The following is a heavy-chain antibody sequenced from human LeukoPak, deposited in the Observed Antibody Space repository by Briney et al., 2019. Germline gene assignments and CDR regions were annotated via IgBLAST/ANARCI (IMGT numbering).Heavy chain of an antibody. Sequence: GGSLRLSCEASGFTFSYYWMSWVRQAPGKGPDWVANINQEDTEKYYVDSVKGRFTISRDNAKNSLYLQMNSLRAGDTAVYYCARLRANTYGDVCEYWGQGTLVTVSS. J-gene: IGHJ4*02. V-gene: IGHV3-7*01. CDR2: INQEDTEK. D-gene: IGHD3-10*01. CDR1: GFTFSYYW. CDR3: ARLRANTYGDVCEY.